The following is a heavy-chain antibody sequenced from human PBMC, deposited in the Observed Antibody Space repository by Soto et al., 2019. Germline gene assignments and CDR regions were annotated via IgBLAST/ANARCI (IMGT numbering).Heavy chain of an antibody. J-gene: IGHJ6*02. D-gene: IGHD3-3*01. Sequence: QVQLQESGPGLVKPSQTLSLTCTVSGGSISSGDYYWSWIRQPPGKGLEWIGYIYYSGSTYYNPSLKSRVTISVDTSKNQFSLKLSSVTAADTAVYYCARDSRLRDVRRYLEWPQKLYYYYGMDVWGQGTTVTVSS. CDR1: GGSISSGDYY. CDR3: ARDSRLRDVRRYLEWPQKLYYYYGMDV. V-gene: IGHV4-30-4*01. CDR2: IYYSGST.